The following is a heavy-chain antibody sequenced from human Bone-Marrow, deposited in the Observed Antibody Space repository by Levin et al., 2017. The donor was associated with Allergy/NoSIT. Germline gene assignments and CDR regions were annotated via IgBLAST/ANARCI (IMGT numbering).Heavy chain of an antibody. CDR3: ARVSGAWTGYYDY. V-gene: IGHV3-33*08. CDR2: VWNDGSQK. J-gene: IGHJ4*02. Sequence: GGSLRLSCATSGFNLRVYGIHWVRQAPGKGLEWVALVWNDGSQKQYLDSVRGRFTTSRDNSKNTELLQMNSLRAEDTAIYFCARVSGAWTGYYDYWGQGVQVTVSS. D-gene: IGHD3/OR15-3a*01. CDR1: GFNLRVYG.